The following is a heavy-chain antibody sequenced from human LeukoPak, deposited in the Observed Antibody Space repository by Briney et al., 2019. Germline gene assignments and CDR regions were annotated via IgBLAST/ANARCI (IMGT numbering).Heavy chain of an antibody. CDR3: ATGYSSSWSYYFDY. J-gene: IGHJ4*02. V-gene: IGHV3-11*04. CDR1: GFTFSDYY. D-gene: IGHD6-13*01. Sequence: GGSLRLSCAASGFTFSDYYMSWIRQAPGKGLEWVSYISSSGSTIYYADSVKGRFTISRDNAKNSLYLQMNSLRAEDTAAYYCATGYSSSWSYYFDYWGQGTLVTVSS. CDR2: ISSSGSTI.